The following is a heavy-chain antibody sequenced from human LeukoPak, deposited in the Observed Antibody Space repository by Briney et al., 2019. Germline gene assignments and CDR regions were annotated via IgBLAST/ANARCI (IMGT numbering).Heavy chain of an antibody. CDR1: GYTLTELS. D-gene: IGHD3-10*01. Sequence: GASVKVSCKVSGYTLTELSMHWVRQAPGKGLEWMGGFDPEDGETIYAQKFQGRVTMTRDMSTSTVYMELSSLRSEDTAVYYCVRDGSGSLDYWGQGTLVTVSS. V-gene: IGHV1-24*01. CDR3: VRDGSGSLDY. J-gene: IGHJ4*02. CDR2: FDPEDGET.